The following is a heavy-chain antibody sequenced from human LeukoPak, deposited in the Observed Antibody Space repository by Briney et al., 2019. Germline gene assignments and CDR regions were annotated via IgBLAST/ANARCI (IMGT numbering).Heavy chain of an antibody. CDR1: GGSISSYY. Sequence: SETLSLTCTVSGGSISSYYWSWIRQPPGKGLEWIGYIYYSGSTNYNPSLKSRVTLSVDTSKNQFSLKLSSVTAADTAVYYCARGTTYGGNNLWGQGTLVTVSS. CDR3: ARGTTYGGNNL. J-gene: IGHJ5*02. CDR2: IYYSGST. V-gene: IGHV4-59*01. D-gene: IGHD4-23*01.